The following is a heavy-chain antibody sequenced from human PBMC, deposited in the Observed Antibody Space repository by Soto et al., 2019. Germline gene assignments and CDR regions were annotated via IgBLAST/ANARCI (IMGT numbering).Heavy chain of an antibody. J-gene: IGHJ4*02. V-gene: IGHV3-48*01. CDR2: ISSSSSTI. CDR3: ASLHYGDMGY. D-gene: IGHD4-17*01. CDR1: GFTFSSYS. Sequence: PGGSLRLSCAASGFTFSSYSMNWVRQAPGKGLEWVSYISSSSSTIYYADSVKGRFTISRDHAKNSLYLQMNSLRAEDTAVYYCASLHYGDMGYWGQGTLVTISS.